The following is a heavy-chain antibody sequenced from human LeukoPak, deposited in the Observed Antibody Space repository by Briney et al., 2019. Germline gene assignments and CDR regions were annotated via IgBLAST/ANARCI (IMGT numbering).Heavy chain of an antibody. V-gene: IGHV3-30*03. CDR2: ISYDGSRK. CDR1: GFTFSSYG. CDR3: ARDRQLQEGNWFDP. Sequence: PGRSLRLSCAASGFTFSSYGMHWVRHAPGKGLEWVAAISYDGSRKYYADSVKGRFSVSRDNYKNTLYLQMSSLRAEDTAVYYCARDRQLQEGNWFDPWGQGTLVTVSS. J-gene: IGHJ5*02.